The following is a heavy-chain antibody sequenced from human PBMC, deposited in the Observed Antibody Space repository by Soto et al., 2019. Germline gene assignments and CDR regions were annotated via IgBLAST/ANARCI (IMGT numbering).Heavy chain of an antibody. V-gene: IGHV5-10-1*01. CDR1: GYSFTSYW. J-gene: IGHJ6*02. D-gene: IGHD3-22*01. CDR3: ARLGYYDSSGYPYGMDA. CDR2: IDPSDSYT. Sequence: PGESLKISCKGSGYSFTSYWISWVRQMPGKGLEWMGRIDPSDSYTNYSPSFQGHVTISADKSISTAYLQWSSLKASDTAMYYCARLGYYDSSGYPYGMDAWGQGTTVTVSS.